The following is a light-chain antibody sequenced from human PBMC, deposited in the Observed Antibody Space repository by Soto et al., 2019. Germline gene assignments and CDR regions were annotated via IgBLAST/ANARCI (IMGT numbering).Light chain of an antibody. Sequence: DIVMTQTPLCLSVTPGQPASISCKSSQSLLNSDGKTSLYWYLQKPGQPPLLLTYEVSNRFSGVADRFSGSGSGTDLTLKISRVEAQDVGVCYCMQSIELPITFGQGTRLDIK. CDR2: EVS. V-gene: IGKV2D-29*01. CDR1: QSLLNSDGKTS. CDR3: MQSIELPIT. J-gene: IGKJ5*01.